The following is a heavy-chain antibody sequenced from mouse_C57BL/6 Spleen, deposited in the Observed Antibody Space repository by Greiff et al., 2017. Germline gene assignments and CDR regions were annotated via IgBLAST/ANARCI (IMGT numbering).Heavy chain of an antibody. CDR3: ARRGYYDYDSFDY. CDR2: INPNNGGT. CDR1: GYTFTDYY. V-gene: IGHV1-26*01. Sequence: VVEPGASVKISCKASGYTFTDYYMNWVKQSHGKSLEWIGDINPNNGGTSYNQKFKGKATLTVDKSSSTAYMELRSLTSEDSAVYYCARRGYYDYDSFDYWGQGTTLTVSS. J-gene: IGHJ2*01. D-gene: IGHD2-4*01.